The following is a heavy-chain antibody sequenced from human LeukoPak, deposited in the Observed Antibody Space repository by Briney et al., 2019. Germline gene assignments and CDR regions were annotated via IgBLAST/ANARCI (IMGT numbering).Heavy chain of an antibody. Sequence: KPSETLSFTCTVSGYSISSGYYWGWIRQPPGKGLEWIGSIYHSGSTYYNPSLKSRVTISVDTSKNQFSLKLSSVTAADTAVYYCARDFSSWSIDYWGQGTLVTVSS. D-gene: IGHD6-13*01. V-gene: IGHV4-38-2*02. CDR3: ARDFSSWSIDY. J-gene: IGHJ4*02. CDR2: IYHSGST. CDR1: GYSISSGYY.